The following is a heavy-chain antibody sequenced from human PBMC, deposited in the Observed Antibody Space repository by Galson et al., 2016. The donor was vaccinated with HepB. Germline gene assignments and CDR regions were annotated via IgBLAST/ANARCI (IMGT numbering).Heavy chain of an antibody. J-gene: IGHJ1*01. CDR1: GFTFDDYA. CDR2: INWNSDSR. D-gene: IGHD4/OR15-4a*01. Sequence: SLRLSCAASGFTFDDYAMHWVRQAPGKGLEWVSGINWNSDSRNYADSAKGRFTISRDNAKNSLYLQMNSLRPEDTALYFCARGLTALTGYFQHWGQGTLVTVSS. V-gene: IGHV3-9*01. CDR3: ARGLTALTGYFQH.